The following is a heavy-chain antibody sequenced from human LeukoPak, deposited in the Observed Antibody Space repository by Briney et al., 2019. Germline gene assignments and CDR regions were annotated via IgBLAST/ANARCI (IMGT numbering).Heavy chain of an antibody. V-gene: IGHV4-34*01. J-gene: IGHJ4*02. Sequence: PSETLSLTCAVYGGSFSGYYWSWIRQPPGKGLEWIGEINHSGSTNYNPSLKSRVTISVNTSKNQFSLKLSSVTAADTAVYYCARDKPTTVTTLDYFDYWGQGTLVTVSS. CDR3: ARDKPTTVTTLDYFDY. CDR1: GGSFSGYY. CDR2: INHSGST. D-gene: IGHD4-17*01.